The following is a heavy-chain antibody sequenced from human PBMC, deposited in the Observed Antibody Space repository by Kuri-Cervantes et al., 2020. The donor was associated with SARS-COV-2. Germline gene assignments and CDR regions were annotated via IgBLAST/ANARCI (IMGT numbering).Heavy chain of an antibody. CDR2: INHSGST. V-gene: IGHV4-34*01. D-gene: IGHD6-19*01. CDR1: GGSFSGYY. J-gene: IGHJ6*03. Sequence: SQTLSLTCAVYGGSFSGYYWSWIRQSPGKGLEWIGEINHSGSTNYNPPLKSRVTISLETSKNQFSLNLSSVTAADTAVYYCARLRRHNNGWFATGYYMDVWGKGTTVTVSS. CDR3: ARLRRHNNGWFATGYYMDV.